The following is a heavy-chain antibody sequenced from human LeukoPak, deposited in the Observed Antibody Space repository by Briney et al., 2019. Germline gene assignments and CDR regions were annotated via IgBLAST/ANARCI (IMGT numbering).Heavy chain of an antibody. CDR1: GDSMTGYH. D-gene: IGHD3-16*02. CDR3: ARHASAGTYRNFFDV. V-gene: IGHV4-59*08. CDR2: IFYSGGT. J-gene: IGHJ5*02. Sequence: SETLSLTCTVSGDSMTGYHWSWIRQSPGKGLDWIGYIFYSGGTKYNRSLKSRVSVSVDTSKKQFSLRLRSVTAADTAVYYCARHASAGTYRNFFDVWGPGALVTVSS.